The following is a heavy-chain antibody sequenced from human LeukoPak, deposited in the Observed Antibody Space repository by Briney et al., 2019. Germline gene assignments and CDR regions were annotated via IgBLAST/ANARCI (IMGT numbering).Heavy chain of an antibody. CDR2: IYYSGST. CDR3: ARSNSGEFDY. CDR1: DGSVSSSSYS. Sequence: KPSETLSLTCTVSDGSVSSSSYSWGWIRQPPGKGLEWIGYIYYSGSTNYNPSLKSRVTISVDTSKNQFSLKLSSVTAADTAVYYCARSNSGEFDYWGQGTLVTVSS. V-gene: IGHV4-61*05. D-gene: IGHD1-14*01. J-gene: IGHJ4*02.